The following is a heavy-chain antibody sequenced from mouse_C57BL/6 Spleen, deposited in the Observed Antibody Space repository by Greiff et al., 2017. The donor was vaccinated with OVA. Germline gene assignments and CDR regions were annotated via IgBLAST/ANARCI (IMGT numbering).Heavy chain of an antibody. Sequence: EVQLQQSGPELVKPGASVKISCKASGYTFTDYYMNWVKQSHGKSLEWIGDINPNNGGTSYNQKFKGKATLTVDKSSSTAYMELRSLTSEDSAVYYCARSKRDYGSSSYWYFDVWGTGTTVTVSS. J-gene: IGHJ1*03. CDR3: ARSKRDYGSSSYWYFDV. CDR2: INPNNGGT. V-gene: IGHV1-26*01. D-gene: IGHD1-1*01. CDR1: GYTFTDYY.